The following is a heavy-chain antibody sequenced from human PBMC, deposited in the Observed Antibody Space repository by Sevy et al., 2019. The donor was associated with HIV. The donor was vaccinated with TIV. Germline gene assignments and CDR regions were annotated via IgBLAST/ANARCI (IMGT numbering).Heavy chain of an antibody. CDR3: AKNNSSPSANYYYYGMDV. CDR1: GFTFSNSA. Sequence: GGSLRLSCAASGFTFSNSAMSWVRQAPGKGLEWVSAISGGGSSTYYADSVKGRFTISRDNSKNTLSLQMNSLRAEDTAVYYCAKNNSSPSANYYYYGMDVWGQGTTVTVSS. CDR2: ISGGGSST. D-gene: IGHD6-6*01. J-gene: IGHJ6*02. V-gene: IGHV3-23*01.